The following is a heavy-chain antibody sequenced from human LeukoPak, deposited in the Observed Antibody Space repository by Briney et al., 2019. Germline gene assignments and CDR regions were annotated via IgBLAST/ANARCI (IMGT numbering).Heavy chain of an antibody. CDR3: ARGIADPYSFDS. D-gene: IGHD6-13*01. Sequence: PSETLSLTCTVSGGSINFYYWSWIRQPAGKGLEWIGRIYSTGSTNYSPSLKSRVTMSVDKSKNQFSLSLSSVTAADTAVYYCARGIADPYSFDSWGQGTLVTVSS. V-gene: IGHV4-4*07. CDR2: IYSTGST. CDR1: GGSINFYY. J-gene: IGHJ4*02.